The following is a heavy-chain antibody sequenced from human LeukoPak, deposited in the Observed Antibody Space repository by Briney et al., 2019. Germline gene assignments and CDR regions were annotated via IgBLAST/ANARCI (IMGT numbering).Heavy chain of an antibody. Sequence: ASVKVSCKASGYTFTSYGISWVRQAPGQGLEWMGWISAYNGNTNYAQKLQGRVTMTTDTSTSTAYMELRSLRSDDTAVYYCARDSLGYCSSTSCPQYYYYGMDVWGQGTTVTVSS. J-gene: IGHJ6*02. D-gene: IGHD2-2*01. CDR1: GYTFTSYG. CDR2: ISAYNGNT. V-gene: IGHV1-18*01. CDR3: ARDSLGYCSSTSCPQYYYYGMDV.